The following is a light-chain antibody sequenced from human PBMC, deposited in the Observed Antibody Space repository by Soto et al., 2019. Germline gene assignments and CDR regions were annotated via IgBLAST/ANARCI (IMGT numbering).Light chain of an antibody. CDR2: EVS. V-gene: IGLV2-8*01. Sequence: QSALTQPPSASGSPGQSVTISCTGTSSDVGGYNYVSWYQQHPGKAPKLMIYEVSKRPSGVPDRFSGSKSGNTASLTVSGLQAEDEADYYCCSYAGTYTEVFGGGTQLTVL. J-gene: IGLJ2*01. CDR1: SSDVGGYNY. CDR3: CSYAGTYTEV.